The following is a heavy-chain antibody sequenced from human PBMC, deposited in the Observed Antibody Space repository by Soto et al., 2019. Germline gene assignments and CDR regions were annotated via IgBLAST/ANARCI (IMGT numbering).Heavy chain of an antibody. J-gene: IGHJ5*02. D-gene: IGHD2-15*01. CDR3: ARDWLYCSGGSCYGNWFDP. CDR2: ISSSSSYT. Sequence: VQLVESGGGLVKPGGSLRLSCAASGFTFSDYYMSWIRQAPGKGLEWVSYISSSSSYTNYADSVKGRFTISRDNAKNSLYLQMNSLRAEDTAVYYCARDWLYCSGGSCYGNWFDPWGQGTLVTVSS. V-gene: IGHV3-11*06. CDR1: GFTFSDYY.